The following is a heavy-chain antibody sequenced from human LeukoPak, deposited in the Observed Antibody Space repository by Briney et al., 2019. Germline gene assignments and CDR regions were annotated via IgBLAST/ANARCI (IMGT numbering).Heavy chain of an antibody. Sequence: GGSLRLSCAASGFTVSTNYMSWVRQAPGKGLEWVSVISGGSTTYYADSVKGRFTISRDSSKNTLYLQMTSLRPDDTAVYYCARDSKGSSWTHFDYWGQGTLVTVSS. V-gene: IGHV3-53*01. CDR3: ARDSKGSSWTHFDY. CDR1: GFTVSTNY. J-gene: IGHJ4*02. D-gene: IGHD6-13*01. CDR2: ISGGSTT.